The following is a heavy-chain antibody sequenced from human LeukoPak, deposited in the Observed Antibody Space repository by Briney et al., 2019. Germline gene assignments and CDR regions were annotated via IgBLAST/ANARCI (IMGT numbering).Heavy chain of an antibody. CDR3: ARGGDIVVVPAATRFGP. D-gene: IGHD2-2*01. Sequence: PSETLSLTCAVYGGSFSGYYWSWIRQPPGKGLEWIGEINHSGSTNYNPSLKSRVTISVDTSKNQFSLKLSSVTAADTAAYYCARGGDIVVVPAATRFGPWGQGTLVTVSS. CDR1: GGSFSGYY. J-gene: IGHJ5*02. CDR2: INHSGST. V-gene: IGHV4-34*01.